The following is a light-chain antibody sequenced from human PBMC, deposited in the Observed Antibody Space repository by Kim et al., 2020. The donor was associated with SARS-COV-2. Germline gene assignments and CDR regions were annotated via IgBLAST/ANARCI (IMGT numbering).Light chain of an antibody. CDR3: SSYTSSSTWV. V-gene: IGLV2-14*03. CDR1: SSCVGGYNY. CDR2: DVS. Sequence: GQSSARSCTGTSSCVGGYNYVSWYQHHPGKAPKIRIYDVSKRPSGVSNRFSGSKSGNTASLTISGLQAEDAANYYCSSYTSSSTWVFGGGTQLTVL. J-gene: IGLJ3*02.